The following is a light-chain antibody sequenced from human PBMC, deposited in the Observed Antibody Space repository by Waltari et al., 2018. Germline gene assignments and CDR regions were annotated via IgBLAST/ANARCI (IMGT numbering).Light chain of an antibody. Sequence: EIVLTQSRGTLALSAGERANLSCRASQTVFNNFLACYQQRPGQAPRLVMFEVSSRATGSPHRFSGSGSGTDFTLTITRLEPEDFAVYDCQQYGISPRTFGQGTTVEL. J-gene: IGKJ1*01. CDR2: EVS. CDR1: QTVFNNF. CDR3: QQYGISPRT. V-gene: IGKV3-20*01.